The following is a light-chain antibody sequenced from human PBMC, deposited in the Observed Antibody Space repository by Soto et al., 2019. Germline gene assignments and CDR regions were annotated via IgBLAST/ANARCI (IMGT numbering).Light chain of an antibody. CDR2: DVS. V-gene: IGLV2-14*01. Sequence: QSVLTQPASVSGSPGQSITISCTGTSSDVGGYNYVSWYQQHPGKAPKLMIYDVSNRPSGVSNRFSGSKSGNTASLTISGLQAADEADYYCSSYTSSSTLVLGGGTKLTVL. CDR1: SSDVGGYNY. CDR3: SSYTSSSTLV. J-gene: IGLJ2*01.